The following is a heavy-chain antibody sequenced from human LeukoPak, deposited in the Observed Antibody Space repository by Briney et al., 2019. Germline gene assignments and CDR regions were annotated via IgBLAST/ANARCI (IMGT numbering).Heavy chain of an antibody. Sequence: GGSLRLSCAASGFTFSSYAMSWVRQAPGKGLEWVSGISGSGGSTYFADSVKGRFTISRDNSKNTLFLQMNSLRAEDTAVYYYAKGTPTYYYVSSGLDYWGQGTLVTVSS. CDR2: ISGSGGST. CDR1: GFTFSSYA. D-gene: IGHD3-22*01. CDR3: AKGTPTYYYVSSGLDY. J-gene: IGHJ4*02. V-gene: IGHV3-23*01.